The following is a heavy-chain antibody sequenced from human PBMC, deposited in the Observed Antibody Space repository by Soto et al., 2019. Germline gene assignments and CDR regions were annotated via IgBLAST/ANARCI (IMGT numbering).Heavy chain of an antibody. D-gene: IGHD2-2*01. V-gene: IGHV3-9*01. CDR2: ISWNSGNI. CDR3: AKENVGHCSRTGCSYYYYYHAMDV. J-gene: IGHJ6*02. CDR1: GFTFGDHA. Sequence: PGGSLRLSCAASGFTFGDHAMHWVRQAPGKGLEWVSGISWNSGNIGYADSVKGRFTISRDNAKSSLYLQMNSLRNEDTAFYYCAKENVGHCSRTGCSYYYYYHAMDVWGQGTTVTVSS.